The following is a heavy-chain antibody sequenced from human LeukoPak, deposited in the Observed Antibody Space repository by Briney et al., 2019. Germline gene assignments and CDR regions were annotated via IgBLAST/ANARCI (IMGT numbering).Heavy chain of an antibody. J-gene: IGHJ6*03. V-gene: IGHV3-21*01. CDR3: ARDPELWLPLMDV. CDR1: RFTFSSYS. D-gene: IGHD5-18*01. Sequence: GGSLRLSCAASRFTFSSYSMNWVRQAPGKGLEWVSSISSSSSYIYYADSVKGRFTISRDNAKNTLYLQMNSLRAEDTAVYYCARDPELWLPLMDVWGKGTTVTVSS. CDR2: ISSSSSYI.